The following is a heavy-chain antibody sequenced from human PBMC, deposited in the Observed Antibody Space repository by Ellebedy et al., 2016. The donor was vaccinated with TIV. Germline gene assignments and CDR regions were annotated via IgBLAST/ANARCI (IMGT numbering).Heavy chain of an antibody. CDR1: GFTFSSYA. J-gene: IGHJ4*02. Sequence: GESLKISXAASGFTFSSYAMHWVRQAPGKGLEWVAVISYDGSNKYYADSVKGRFTISRDNSKNTLYLQMNSLRAEDTAVYYCARDRITMVRGVTRRFDYWGQGTLVTVSS. CDR2: ISYDGSNK. D-gene: IGHD3-10*01. CDR3: ARDRITMVRGVTRRFDY. V-gene: IGHV3-30-3*01.